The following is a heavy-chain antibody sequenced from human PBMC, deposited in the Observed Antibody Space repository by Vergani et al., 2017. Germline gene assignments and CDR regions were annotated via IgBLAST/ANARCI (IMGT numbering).Heavy chain of an antibody. J-gene: IGHJ4*02. D-gene: IGHD6-19*01. CDR2: ISYDGSNK. Sequence: QVQLVESGGGVVQPGRSLRLSCAASGFTFSSYAMHWVRQAPGKGLEWVAVISYDGSNKSYADSVKGRFTISRDNSKNTLYLQMNSLRAEDTAVYYCASPGYSSGWYPGYFDYWGQGTLVTVSS. CDR1: GFTFSSYA. CDR3: ASPGYSSGWYPGYFDY. V-gene: IGHV3-30-3*01.